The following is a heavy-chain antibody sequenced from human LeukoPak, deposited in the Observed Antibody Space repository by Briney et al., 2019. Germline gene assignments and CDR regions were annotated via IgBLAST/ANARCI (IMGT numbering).Heavy chain of an antibody. J-gene: IGHJ4*02. D-gene: IGHD3-3*01. Sequence: SETLSLTCTVSGGSISSYYWSWIRQPPGKGLEWIGYIYYSGSTNYNPSLKSRVTISVDTSKNQFSLKLSSVTAADTAVYYCARGGGDFWSPFDYWGRGTLVTVSS. CDR2: IYYSGST. V-gene: IGHV4-59*01. CDR1: GGSISSYY. CDR3: ARGGGDFWSPFDY.